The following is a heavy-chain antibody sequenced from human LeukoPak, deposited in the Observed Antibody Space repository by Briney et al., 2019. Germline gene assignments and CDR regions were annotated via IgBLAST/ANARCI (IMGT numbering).Heavy chain of an antibody. J-gene: IGHJ3*02. CDR1: GYSFTSYW. Sequence: GESLKISCKDSGYSFTSYWIGWVRQMPGKGLEWMVIIYTGDSDTRYSPSFQGQVTISADNSTSTVYLQWSSLKASDTAMYYCAKQGSIITFGGVIVDDAFDIWGQGTMVTVSS. D-gene: IGHD3-16*02. CDR2: IYTGDSDT. CDR3: AKQGSIITFGGVIVDDAFDI. V-gene: IGHV5-51*01.